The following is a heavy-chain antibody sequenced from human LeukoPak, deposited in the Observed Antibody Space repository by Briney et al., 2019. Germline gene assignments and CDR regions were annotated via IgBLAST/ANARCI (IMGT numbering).Heavy chain of an antibody. Sequence: GGSLRLSCAASGFIISDYGMHWVRQAQGKGLEWGAVTWYDGSKEFYADSVKGRFTISRDNSKNTMWLQMNSLRAEDTAVYYCANGGLDNWGQGTLVTVSS. V-gene: IGHV3-33*03. D-gene: IGHD3-10*01. CDR1: GFIISDYG. CDR2: TWYDGSKE. CDR3: ANGGLDN. J-gene: IGHJ4*02.